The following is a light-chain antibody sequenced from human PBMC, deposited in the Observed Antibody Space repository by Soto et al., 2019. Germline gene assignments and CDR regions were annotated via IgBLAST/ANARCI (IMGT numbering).Light chain of an antibody. J-gene: IGKJ4*01. CDR2: GAS. CDR1: QSVSSSY. V-gene: IGKV3-20*01. Sequence: EVVSTQSPGALSLSPGERATLSCRASQSVSSSYLAWYQQKPGQAPRLLIYGASSRATGFPDRFSGTGSGTDFTLTISRLQPEDFAVYYCQYYGNSPKLTFGGGTKVDIK. CDR3: QYYGNSPKLT.